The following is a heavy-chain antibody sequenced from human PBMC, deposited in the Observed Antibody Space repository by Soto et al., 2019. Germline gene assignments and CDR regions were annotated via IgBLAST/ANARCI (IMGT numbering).Heavy chain of an antibody. D-gene: IGHD2-2*01. CDR1: GGTFSSYA. Sequence: QVQLVQSGAEVKKPGSSVKVSCKASGGTFSSYAISWVRQAPGQGLEWMGGIIPIFGTANYAQKFQGRVTITADESTSTAYMELSSLRSEDTAVYYCARGNCSSTSCYRFYYYYGMDVWGQGTTVTVSS. CDR3: ARGNCSSTSCYRFYYYYGMDV. CDR2: IIPIFGTA. V-gene: IGHV1-69*01. J-gene: IGHJ6*02.